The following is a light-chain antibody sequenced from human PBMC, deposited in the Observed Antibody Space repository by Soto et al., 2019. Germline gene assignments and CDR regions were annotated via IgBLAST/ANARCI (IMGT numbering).Light chain of an antibody. CDR3: QEYIQWPPGM. CDR1: QSVSSN. V-gene: IGKV3-15*01. CDR2: GAS. J-gene: IGKJ1*01. Sequence: EIVLTQSPATLSLSPGERATLSCRASQSVSSNLAWYQQKPGQAPRLLIYGASTRATGIPARFSGSGSGTEFTLTISSLQSEDFAVYYCQEYIQWPPGMFGPGTKVDIK.